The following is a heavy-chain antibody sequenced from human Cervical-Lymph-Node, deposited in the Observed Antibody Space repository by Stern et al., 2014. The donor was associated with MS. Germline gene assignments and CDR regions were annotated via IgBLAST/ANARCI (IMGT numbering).Heavy chain of an antibody. J-gene: IGHJ4*02. CDR2: IIPIFGTA. Sequence: VQLVESGAEVKKPGSSVKVSCKASGGTFNTNVISWVRQAPGQGLEWMGGIIPIFGTALYAQKFQGRVTITRNESTRAVYMELSSLRSEDTAVYYCARAAYSTSSYNYWGQGTLVIVSS. V-gene: IGHV1-69*01. D-gene: IGHD6-6*01. CDR3: ARAAYSTSSYNY. CDR1: GGTFNTNV.